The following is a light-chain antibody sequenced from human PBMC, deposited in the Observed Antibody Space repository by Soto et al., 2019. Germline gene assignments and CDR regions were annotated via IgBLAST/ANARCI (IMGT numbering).Light chain of an antibody. Sequence: QSVLTQPPSASGTPGQRVTISCSGRSSNIESNTVNWYQHLPGTSPKLVIHTDDQRPSGVPDRFSASKSGTSASLAIGDLQSEDEADYYCATWDDILRGLVFGGGTQLTVL. CDR2: TDD. CDR1: SSNIESNT. V-gene: IGLV1-44*01. CDR3: ATWDDILRGLV. J-gene: IGLJ7*01.